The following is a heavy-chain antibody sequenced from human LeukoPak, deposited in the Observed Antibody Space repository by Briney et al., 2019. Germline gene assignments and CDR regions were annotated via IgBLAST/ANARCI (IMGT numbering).Heavy chain of an antibody. J-gene: IGHJ5*02. CDR1: GFTFSNFA. CDR3: ANRISGSSS. Sequence: GGSLRLSCSASGFTFSNFAMSWVRQAPGKGLEWVSAVSSDGINTYYTDSLKGRFTISRDNSKNTVFLQMNSLRAEDTGVYYCANRISGSSSWGQGTLVTVSS. V-gene: IGHV3-23*01. CDR2: VSSDGINT. D-gene: IGHD1-26*01.